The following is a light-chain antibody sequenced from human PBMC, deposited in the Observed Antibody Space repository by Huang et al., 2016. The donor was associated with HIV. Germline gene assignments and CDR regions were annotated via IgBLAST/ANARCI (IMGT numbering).Light chain of an antibody. V-gene: IGKV3-20*01. CDR2: AAS. J-gene: IGKJ1*01. CDR1: PTVSNNF. CDR3: HQYGTSVGT. Sequence: EIVLTQSPGTLSLSPGERATLSCGASPTVSNNFLAWYQHKPGQAPRLLIYAASSRATGIPDRFSGSGSRRDFNLTISRMEPEDFAVDYCHQYGTSVGTFGPGTKVDVK.